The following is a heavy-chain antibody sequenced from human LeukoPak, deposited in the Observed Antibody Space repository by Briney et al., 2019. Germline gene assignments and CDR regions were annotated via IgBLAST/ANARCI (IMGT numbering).Heavy chain of an antibody. D-gene: IGHD2-8*02. CDR3: AREESGGYFDY. CDR1: GYTFTNYY. Sequence: EASVKVSCKASGYTFTNYYMHWVRQAPGQGLEWMGLSNPTGSSTNYAQKFRGRVTMTRDTSTTTVYMELSSLRSEDTAVYYCAREESGGYFDYWGRGTLVTVSS. J-gene: IGHJ4*02. CDR2: SNPTGSST. V-gene: IGHV1-46*01.